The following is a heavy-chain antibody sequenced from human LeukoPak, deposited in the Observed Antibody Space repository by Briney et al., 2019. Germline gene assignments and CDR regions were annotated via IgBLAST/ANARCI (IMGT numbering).Heavy chain of an antibody. CDR2: INPNSGGT. Sequence: ASVKVSCKASGYTFTGYYMHWVRQAPGQGLEWMGWINPNSGGTNYAQKFQGRVTMTRDTSISTAYMELSRLRSDDTAVYYCARGLIAARHLYYFDYWGQGTLVTVSS. V-gene: IGHV1-2*02. D-gene: IGHD6-6*01. CDR1: GYTFTGYY. J-gene: IGHJ4*02. CDR3: ARGLIAARHLYYFDY.